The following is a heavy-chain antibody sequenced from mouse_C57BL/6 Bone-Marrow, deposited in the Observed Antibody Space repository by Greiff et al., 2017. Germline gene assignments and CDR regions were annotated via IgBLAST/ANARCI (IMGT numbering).Heavy chain of an antibody. D-gene: IGHD1-1*01. V-gene: IGHV1-47*01. CDR1: GYTFTTYP. CDR2: FHPYNADT. CDR3: ARGSAYGSLDD. J-gene: IGHJ2*01. Sequence: QVQLQQSGAELVKPGASVKLSCTASGYTFTTYPIEWLKQNHGKSLEWIGNFHPYNADTKYNEKFKGKATLTVEKSSSTFYLELSRLTADDSSVYYGARGSAYGSLDDWGKGTTLTVSS.